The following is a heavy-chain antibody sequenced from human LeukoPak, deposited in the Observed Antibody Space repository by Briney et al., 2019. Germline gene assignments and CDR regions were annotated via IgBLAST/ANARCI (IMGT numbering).Heavy chain of an antibody. CDR3: ASIRGYSYGYRNYYYYYYMDV. D-gene: IGHD5-18*01. Sequence: PSETLSLTCTVSGGSISSSSYYWGWIRQPPGKGLEWIGSIYYSGSTYYNPSLKSRVTISVDTSKNQFSLKLSSVTAADTAVYYCASIRGYSYGYRNYYYYYYMDVWGKGTTVTVSS. CDR2: IYYSGST. V-gene: IGHV4-39*01. CDR1: GGSISSSSYY. J-gene: IGHJ6*03.